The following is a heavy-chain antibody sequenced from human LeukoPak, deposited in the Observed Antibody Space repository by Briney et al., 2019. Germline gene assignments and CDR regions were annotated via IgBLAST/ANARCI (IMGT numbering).Heavy chain of an antibody. J-gene: IGHJ6*02. D-gene: IGHD3-16*01. CDR3: ARGGGLDV. CDR2: MYPGGGT. Sequence: PGGSLRLSCAASGFTVSGDYMSWVRQAPGKGLEWVSIMYPGGGTYYAVSVKGRFTISRDNAKNSLYLQMSNLRAEDTAVYFCARGGGLDVWGQGATVTVSS. V-gene: IGHV3-53*01. CDR1: GFTVSGDY.